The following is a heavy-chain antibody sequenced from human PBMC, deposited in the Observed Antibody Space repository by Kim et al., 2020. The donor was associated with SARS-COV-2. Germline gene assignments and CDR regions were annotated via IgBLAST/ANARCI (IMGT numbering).Heavy chain of an antibody. Sequence: GGSLRLSCAASGFTFSDYAMSWVRQAPGKGLEWVSSIGGSGFYTTYADSVKGRFTISRDNSKNTLYLQMNSLRAADTAVYYCAKQSRGYSGNDDFDYWGQGTLLPVSS. CDR2: IGGSGFYT. J-gene: IGHJ4*02. D-gene: IGHD5-12*01. CDR1: GFTFSDYA. CDR3: AKQSRGYSGNDDFDY. V-gene: IGHV3-23*01.